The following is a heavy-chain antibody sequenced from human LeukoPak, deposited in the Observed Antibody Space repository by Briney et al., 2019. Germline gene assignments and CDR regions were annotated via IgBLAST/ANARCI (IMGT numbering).Heavy chain of an antibody. J-gene: IGHJ4*02. V-gene: IGHV4-39*07. CDR1: GGSISSSSYY. CDR3: AAYYDSSGYRDY. D-gene: IGHD3-22*01. CDR2: IYYSGGT. Sequence: SETLSLTCTVSGGSISSSSYYWGWIRQPPGKGLEWIGSIYYSGGTYYNPSLKSRVTISVDTSKNQFSLKLSSVTAADTAVYYCAAYYDSSGYRDYWGQGTLVTVSS.